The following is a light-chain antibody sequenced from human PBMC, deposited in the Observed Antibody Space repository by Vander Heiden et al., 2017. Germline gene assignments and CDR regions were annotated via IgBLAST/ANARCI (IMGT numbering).Light chain of an antibody. CDR2: DNN. V-gene: IGLV1-51*01. Sequence: QSVLTQPPSVSAAPGQKVTISCSGGISNIGYTSVSWHQQLPGTAPKFLIYDNNKRPSGIPDRFSGSKSGTSATLDITGLQTGDEAGYYCGAWDSSLSVVLFGGGTKLTVL. J-gene: IGLJ3*02. CDR3: GAWDSSLSVVL. CDR1: ISNIGYTS.